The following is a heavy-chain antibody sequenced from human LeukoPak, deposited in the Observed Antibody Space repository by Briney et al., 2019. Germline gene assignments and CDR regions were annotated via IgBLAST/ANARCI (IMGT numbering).Heavy chain of an antibody. V-gene: IGHV3-7*04. Sequence: GGSLRLSCAASGFTFSNYWMSWVRQAPGKGLEWVASIDQYGGAKYYVDSVRGRFTFSRDNTKNSLHLQMNSLRAEDTAVYYCARADSYGSILDYWGQGTRVIDSS. CDR3: ARADSYGSILDY. CDR1: GFTFSNYW. CDR2: IDQYGGAK. D-gene: IGHD5-18*01. J-gene: IGHJ4*02.